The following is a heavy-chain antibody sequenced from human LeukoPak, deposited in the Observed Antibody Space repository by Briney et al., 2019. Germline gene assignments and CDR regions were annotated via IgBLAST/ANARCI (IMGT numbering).Heavy chain of an antibody. CDR2: ITSSGTTI. J-gene: IGHJ3*02. Sequence: PGGSLRLSCAASGFTFSDYYMSWIRQAPGKGLEWVSYITSSGTTIYYADSVKGRFTISRDNAKNSLYLQMNSLRAEDTAVYYCTRDLYCDGSTCYTGSFDMWGQGTMVTVSS. CDR1: GFTFSDYY. D-gene: IGHD2-2*02. CDR3: TRDLYCDGSTCYTGSFDM. V-gene: IGHV3-11*01.